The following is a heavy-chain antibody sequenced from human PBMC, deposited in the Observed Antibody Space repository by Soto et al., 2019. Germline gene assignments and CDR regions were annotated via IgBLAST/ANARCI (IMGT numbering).Heavy chain of an antibody. CDR2: IIPIFRTA. D-gene: IGHD2-2*01. CDR1: GDTFSSYA. V-gene: IGHV1-69*01. CDR3: ARGVVPAANEEYYFDY. Sequence: QVQLVQSGAEVKKPGSSVKVSCKASGDTFSSYAISWVRQAPGQGLEWMGGIIPIFRTANYAQKFQGRVTITADESTSTAYMDLSSLRSEDTAVYYCARGVVPAANEEYYFDYWGQGTLVTVSS. J-gene: IGHJ4*02.